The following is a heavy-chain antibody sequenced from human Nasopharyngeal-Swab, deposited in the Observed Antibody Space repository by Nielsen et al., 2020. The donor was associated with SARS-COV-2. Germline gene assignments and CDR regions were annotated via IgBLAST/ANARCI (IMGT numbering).Heavy chain of an antibody. V-gene: IGHV4-34*01. D-gene: IGHD6-13*01. CDR3: VRSSSWYYFDY. CDR1: GGSFNGFY. CDR2: IYYNGNT. Sequence: SETLSLTCSVSGGSFNGFYWGWIRQPPGKGLEWIGNIYYNGNTYQNPSLKSRLTISVDKSKNQFSLQLSSVTAADTAVYYCVRSSSWYYFDYWAQGTQVTVSS. J-gene: IGHJ4*02.